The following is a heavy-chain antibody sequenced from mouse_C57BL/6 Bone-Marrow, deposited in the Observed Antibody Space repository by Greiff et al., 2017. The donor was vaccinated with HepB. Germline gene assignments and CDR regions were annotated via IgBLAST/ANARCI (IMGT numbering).Heavy chain of an antibody. D-gene: IGHD2-5*01. CDR3: TRGEAYSSYEEFDY. CDR2: IDPETGGT. J-gene: IGHJ2*01. Sequence: VQLQQSGAELVRPGASVTLSCKASGYTFTDYEMHWVKQTPVHGLEWIGAIDPETGGTAYNQKFKGKAILTADKSSSTAYLEIRSLTSEDSAVSYYTRGEAYSSYEEFDYGVQGTTLTVSA. V-gene: IGHV1-15*01. CDR1: GYTFTDYE.